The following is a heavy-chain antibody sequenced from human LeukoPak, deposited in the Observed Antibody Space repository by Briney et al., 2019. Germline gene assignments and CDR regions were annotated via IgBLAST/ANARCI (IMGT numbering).Heavy chain of an antibody. V-gene: IGHV3-21*01. J-gene: IGHJ4*02. CDR2: ISSSSSYI. D-gene: IGHD3-10*01. CDR1: GFTFSSYS. Sequence: GGSPRLSCAASGFTFSSYSMNWVRQAPGKGLEWVSSISSSSSYIYYADSVKGRFTISRDNAKNSLYLQMNSLRAEDTAVYYCARAGGSYGSGSYFKGWGQGTLVTVSS. CDR3: ARAGGSYGSGSYFKG.